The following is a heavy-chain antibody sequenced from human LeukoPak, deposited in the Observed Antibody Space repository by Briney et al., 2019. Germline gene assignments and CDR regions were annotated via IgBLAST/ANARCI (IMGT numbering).Heavy chain of an antibody. CDR2: IGISSGNT. CDR3: ARDHNYAFDI. V-gene: IGHV3-48*04. Sequence: GGSLRLSCTASGFPFIEYSMNWVRQAPGKGLEWISYIGISSGNTKYADSVKGRFTISADNAKNSLYLQMNSLRVEDTAVYYCARDHNYAFDIWGQGTLVSVSS. CDR1: GFPFIEYS. D-gene: IGHD5-18*01. J-gene: IGHJ4*02.